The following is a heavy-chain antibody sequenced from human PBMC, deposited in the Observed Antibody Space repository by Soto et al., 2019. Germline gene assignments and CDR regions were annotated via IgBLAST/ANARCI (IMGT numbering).Heavy chain of an antibody. Sequence: EVQLVESGGGVVQPGGSLRLSCAASGFTFSSYSMNWVRQAPGKGLEWVSYISSSSSTIYYADSVKGRFTISRDNAKNSLYLQMNSLRAEDTAVYYCARDSTKNYDILTGYYRQTYFDYWGQGTLVTVSS. D-gene: IGHD3-9*01. CDR2: ISSSSSTI. CDR1: GFTFSSYS. V-gene: IGHV3-48*01. CDR3: ARDSTKNYDILTGYYRQTYFDY. J-gene: IGHJ4*02.